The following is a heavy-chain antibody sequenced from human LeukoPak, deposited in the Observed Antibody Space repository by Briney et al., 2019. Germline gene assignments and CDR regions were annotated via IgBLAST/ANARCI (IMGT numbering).Heavy chain of an antibody. V-gene: IGHV3-9*01. CDR1: GFTFDDYA. D-gene: IGHD1-14*01. Sequence: GRCLRLSCAASGFTFDDYAMHWVRQAPGKGLEWFSGISWNSGSIGYADSVKGRFTISRDNAKNSLYLQMNSLRAEDTALYYCAKDNGIYGMDVWGQGTTVTVSS. CDR3: AKDNGIYGMDV. CDR2: ISWNSGSI. J-gene: IGHJ6*02.